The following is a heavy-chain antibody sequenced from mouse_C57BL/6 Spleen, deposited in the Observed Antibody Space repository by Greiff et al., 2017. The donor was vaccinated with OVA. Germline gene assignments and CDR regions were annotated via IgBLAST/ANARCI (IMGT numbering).Heavy chain of an antibody. V-gene: IGHV5-16*01. CDR2: INYDGSST. D-gene: IGHD2-4*01. J-gene: IGHJ4*01. CDR3: ARCDYSYAMDD. CDR1: GFTFSDYY. Sequence: EVKVVESEGGLVQPGSSMKLSCTASGFTFSDYYMAWVRQVPEKGLEWVANINYDGSSTYYLDSLKSRFIISRDNAKNILYLQMSSLKSEDTATYYCARCDYSYAMDDWGKGTSVTVSS.